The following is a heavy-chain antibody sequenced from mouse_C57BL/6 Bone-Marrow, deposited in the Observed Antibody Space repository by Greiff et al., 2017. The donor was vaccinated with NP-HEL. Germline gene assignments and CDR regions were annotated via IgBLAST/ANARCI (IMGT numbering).Heavy chain of an antibody. D-gene: IGHD1-1*02. CDR1: GYTFTSYG. CDR3: PRRGRLWEYFDV. V-gene: IGHV1-81*01. CDR2: IYPRSGNT. J-gene: IGHJ1*03. Sequence: QVQLQQSGAELARPGASVKLSCKASGYTFTSYGISWVKQRTGQGLEWIGEIYPRSGNTYYNEKFKGKATLTADKSSSTAYMELRSLTSEDSAVYFCPRRGRLWEYFDVWGTGTTVTVSS.